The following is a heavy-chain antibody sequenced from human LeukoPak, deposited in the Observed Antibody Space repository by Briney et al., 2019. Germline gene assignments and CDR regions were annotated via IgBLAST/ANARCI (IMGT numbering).Heavy chain of an antibody. V-gene: IGHV4-38-2*02. J-gene: IGHJ6*02. CDR1: GYSISSGYY. Sequence: SETLSLTCTVSGYSISSGYYWGWIRQPPGKGLEWIGSIYHSGSTYYNPSLKSRVTISVDTSKNQFSLKLSSVTAADTAVYYCARDEGAAALYYYGMDVWGQGTTVTVSS. CDR2: IYHSGST. CDR3: ARDEGAAALYYYGMDV. D-gene: IGHD6-13*01.